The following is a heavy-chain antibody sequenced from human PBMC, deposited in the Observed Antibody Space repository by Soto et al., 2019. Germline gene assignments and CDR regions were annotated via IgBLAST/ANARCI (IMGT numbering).Heavy chain of an antibody. D-gene: IGHD3-3*01. V-gene: IGHV3-23*01. Sequence: PGGSLRLSCAASGFIFENFGMSWVRQAPGKGLEWISSISGSGFKKYYADSVKGRFTISRDNSKNTLYLQMNSLRAEDTAVYYCAKGFGFLEWLAERYYFDYWGQGTLVTVSS. CDR3: AKGFGFLEWLAERYYFDY. CDR2: ISGSGFKK. CDR1: GFIFENFG. J-gene: IGHJ4*02.